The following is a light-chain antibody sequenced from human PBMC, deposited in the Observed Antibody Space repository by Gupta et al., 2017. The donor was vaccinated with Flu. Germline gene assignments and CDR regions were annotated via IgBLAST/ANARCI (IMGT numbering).Light chain of an antibody. J-gene: IGLJ3*02. V-gene: IGLV6-57*01. CDR2: ENY. CDR1: RGRFAVFH. CDR3: QSYEPDNHWV. Sequence: FLLTQPLPVSGSLGNPVPISGPRSRGRFAVFHLQWYRERPGSSPSTVIFENYHSDSGGAVRISASIDSSANTASLTISGLQTDDEADYYCQSYEPDNHWVFGGGTKLTVL.